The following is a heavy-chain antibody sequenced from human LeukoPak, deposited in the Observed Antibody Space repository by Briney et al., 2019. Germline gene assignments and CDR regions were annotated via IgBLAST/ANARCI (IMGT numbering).Heavy chain of an antibody. CDR2: ISYDGSNK. Sequence: GGSLRLSCAASGFTFSSYAMHWVRQAPGKGLEWVAVISYDGSNKYYADSVKGRFTISRDNPKNTLYLQMNSLRAEDTAVYYCATPVGYSSGWLGQKRFDPWGQGTLVTVSS. D-gene: IGHD6-19*01. V-gene: IGHV3-30*04. J-gene: IGHJ5*02. CDR3: ATPVGYSSGWLGQKRFDP. CDR1: GFTFSSYA.